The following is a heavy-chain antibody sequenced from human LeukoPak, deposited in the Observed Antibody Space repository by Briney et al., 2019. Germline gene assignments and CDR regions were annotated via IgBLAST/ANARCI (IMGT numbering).Heavy chain of an antibody. J-gene: IGHJ4*02. CDR1: GFTFSSYA. D-gene: IGHD6-13*01. CDR3: AKSPQSHSSSFDY. CDR2: IRYDGSNK. Sequence: GGSLRLSCAASGFTFSSYAMHWVRQAPGKGLGWVAFIRYDGSNKYYTDSVKGRFTISRDNSKNTLYLQMNSLRAEDTAVYYCAKSPQSHSSSFDYWGQGTLVTVSS. V-gene: IGHV3-30*02.